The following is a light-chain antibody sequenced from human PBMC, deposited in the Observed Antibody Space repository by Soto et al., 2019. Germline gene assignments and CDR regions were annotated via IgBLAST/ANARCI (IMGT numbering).Light chain of an antibody. CDR1: SSDVGAYNY. J-gene: IGLJ1*01. Sequence: QSVLTQPPSASGSPGQSVTISCTGTSSDVGAYNYVSWYQQHPGEAPKLMISEVNKRPSGVPDRFSGSKSGNTASLTVSGLQPEDEADYYCSSYGGPNNSNYVFGTGTKVTVL. V-gene: IGLV2-8*01. CDR2: EVN. CDR3: SSYGGPNNSNYV.